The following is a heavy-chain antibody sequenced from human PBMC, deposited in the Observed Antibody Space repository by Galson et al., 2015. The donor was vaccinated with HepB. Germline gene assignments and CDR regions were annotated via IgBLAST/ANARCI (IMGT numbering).Heavy chain of an antibody. Sequence: SLRLSCAASGFTFSTYGMHWVRQAPGKGLEWVAVISFNGNNKYYAGSVKGRLTISRDNSKNTLYLQMNSLRVDDTAVYYCAKDYLGSSWTFDYWGQGTLVAVSS. CDR3: AKDYLGSSWTFDY. V-gene: IGHV3-30*18. J-gene: IGHJ4*02. D-gene: IGHD6-13*01. CDR2: ISFNGNNK. CDR1: GFTFSTYG.